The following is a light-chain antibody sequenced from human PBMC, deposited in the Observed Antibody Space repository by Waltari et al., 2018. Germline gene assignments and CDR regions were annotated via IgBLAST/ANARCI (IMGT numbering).Light chain of an antibody. Sequence: DIEMTQSPSSLSASVGDRVTVTCRASETIMNYLNWYQQKPGEAPTLLIFAASSLQSGVPSRFSGSGSETDFTLTISSLQPEDFATYYCQQSFSHPRTFGRGTTVEI. CDR2: AAS. V-gene: IGKV1-39*01. J-gene: IGKJ4*01. CDR3: QQSFSHPRT. CDR1: ETIMNY.